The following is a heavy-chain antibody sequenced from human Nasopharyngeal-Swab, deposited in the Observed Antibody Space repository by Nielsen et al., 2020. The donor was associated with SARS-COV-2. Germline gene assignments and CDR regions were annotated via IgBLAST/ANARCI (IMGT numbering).Heavy chain of an antibody. J-gene: IGHJ6*02. V-gene: IGHV4-61*02. CDR3: ARAQGYSYGHPYYYYGMDV. Sequence: TLSLTCTVSGGSISSGSYYWSWIRQPAGKGLEWIGRIYTSGSTNYNPSLKSRVTISVDTSKNQFSLKLSSVTAADTAVYYCARAQGYSYGHPYYYYGMDVWGQGITVTVSS. CDR2: IYTSGST. D-gene: IGHD5-18*01. CDR1: GGSISSGSYY.